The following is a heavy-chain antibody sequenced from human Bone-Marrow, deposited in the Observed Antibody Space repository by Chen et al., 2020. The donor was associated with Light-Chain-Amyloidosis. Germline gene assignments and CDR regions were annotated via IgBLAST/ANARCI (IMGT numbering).Heavy chain of an antibody. Sequence: EVPLVESGGGLVKPGGSLRLSCAASGFTFSLYGMHWVRQAPGKGLEWVSSITGGGTSINYADSVRGRFTISGDNAKNSLYLQINSLRAEDTAVYYCARRGSTGTAVDYWGQGTLVTVSS. CDR3: ARRGSTGTAVDY. V-gene: IGHV3-21*01. CDR2: ITGGGTSI. CDR1: GFTFSLYG. D-gene: IGHD4-4*01. J-gene: IGHJ4*02.